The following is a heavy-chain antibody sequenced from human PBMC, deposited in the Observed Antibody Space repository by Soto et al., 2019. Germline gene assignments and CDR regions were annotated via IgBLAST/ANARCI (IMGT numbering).Heavy chain of an antibody. CDR3: ARGPFTPRSGWYYRGIHQFDY. V-gene: IGHV4-34*01. Sequence: QVQLQQWGAGLLKPSETLSLTCAVYGGSFSGYYWRWIRQPPGKGLEWIGEINHSGSTNYNPSLKSRVTISVDTSKNQFSLKLSSVTAADTAVYYCARGPFTPRSGWYYRGIHQFDYWGQGTLVTVSS. CDR1: GGSFSGYY. D-gene: IGHD6-19*01. J-gene: IGHJ4*02. CDR2: INHSGST.